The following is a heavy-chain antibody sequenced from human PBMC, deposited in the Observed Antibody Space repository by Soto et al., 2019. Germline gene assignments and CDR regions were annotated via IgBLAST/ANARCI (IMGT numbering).Heavy chain of an antibody. V-gene: IGHV6-1*01. Sequence: PSQTLSLTCAISGDSVSSNSAAWNWIRQSPSRVLEWLGRTYYRSKWYNDSAVSVKSRITINPDTSKNQFSLQLNSVTTHATGVYYCARERLDTERYYYYGIDVCGQLTTGTVAS. CDR1: GDSVSSNSAA. CDR2: TYYRSKWYN. CDR3: ARERLDTERYYYYGIDV. J-gene: IGHJ6*02. D-gene: IGHD5-18*01.